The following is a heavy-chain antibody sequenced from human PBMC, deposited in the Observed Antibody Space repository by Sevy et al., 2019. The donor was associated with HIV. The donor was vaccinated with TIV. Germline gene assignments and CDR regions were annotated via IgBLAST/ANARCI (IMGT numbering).Heavy chain of an antibody. Sequence: GGSLRLSCTASGFIFGDYGMSWVRQAPGKGLEWIAFFKSKIHGGTTENAASVKGRFTISRDDSKNIVNLQMSNLKTADTAVYYCTRWSGSQSIFDYWGQGTLVTVSS. D-gene: IGHD1-26*01. CDR3: TRWSGSQSIFDY. V-gene: IGHV3-49*04. J-gene: IGHJ4*02. CDR1: GFIFGDYG. CDR2: FKSKIHGGTT.